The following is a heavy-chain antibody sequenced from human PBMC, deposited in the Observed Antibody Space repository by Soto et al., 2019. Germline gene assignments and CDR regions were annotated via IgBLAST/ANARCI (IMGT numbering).Heavy chain of an antibody. D-gene: IGHD3-22*01. J-gene: IGHJ6*02. CDR1: GYTFTSYA. Sequence: QVQLVQSGAEVKKPGASVKVSCKASGYTFTSYAMHWVRQAPGQRLEWMGWINACNGNTKYSQKFQGRVTITRDTCASTAYMELSSLRYEDTAVYYCARGDTMIVVSLPYYGMDVWGQGTTVTVSS. CDR2: INACNGNT. V-gene: IGHV1-3*01. CDR3: ARGDTMIVVSLPYYGMDV.